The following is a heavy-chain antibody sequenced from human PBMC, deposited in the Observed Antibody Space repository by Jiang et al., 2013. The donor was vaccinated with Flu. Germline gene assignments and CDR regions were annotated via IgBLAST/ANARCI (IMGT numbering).Heavy chain of an antibody. V-gene: IGHV4-4*02. CDR3: ASKTYYGSGRYDY. D-gene: IGHD3-10*01. Sequence: PGLVKPSETLSLTCAVSGGSISSSNWWTWVRQPPGKGLEWIGEIYHSGSTNYNPSLKSRVTISVDKSKNQFSLKLSSVTAADTAVYFCASKTYYGSGRYDYWGQGTLVTVSS. CDR2: IYHSGST. J-gene: IGHJ4*02. CDR1: GGSISSSNW.